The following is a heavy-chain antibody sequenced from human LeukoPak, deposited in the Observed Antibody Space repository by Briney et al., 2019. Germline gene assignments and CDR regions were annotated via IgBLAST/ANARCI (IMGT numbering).Heavy chain of an antibody. V-gene: IGHV3-23*01. CDR3: ATIEGNEVSGSYYGY. J-gene: IGHJ4*02. Sequence: GGSLRLSCAASGFTFSSYAMSWVRQAPGKGLEWVSAISGSGGSTYYADSVKGRFTISRDNSKNTLYLQMNSLRAEDTAVYYCATIEGNEVSGSYYGYWGQGTLVTVSS. D-gene: IGHD1-26*01. CDR1: GFTFSSYA. CDR2: ISGSGGST.